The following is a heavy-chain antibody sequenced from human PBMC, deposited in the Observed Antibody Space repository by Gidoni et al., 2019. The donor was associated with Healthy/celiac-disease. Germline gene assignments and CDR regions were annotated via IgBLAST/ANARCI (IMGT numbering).Heavy chain of an antibody. V-gene: IGHV3-23*01. CDR1: GFTFRSYA. CDR2: ISGSGGRT. Sequence: EVQLLESVGGLVQPGGSLRLSCAAYGFTFRSYAMSWVRPAPGKGLEWVSAISGSGGRTYDADSVKGRFTISRDNSKNTLYLQMNSLRAEDTAVYYCAKLPSQARGLRGFDPWGQGTLVTVSS. J-gene: IGHJ5*02. CDR3: AKLPSQARGLRGFDP. D-gene: IGHD2-21*01.